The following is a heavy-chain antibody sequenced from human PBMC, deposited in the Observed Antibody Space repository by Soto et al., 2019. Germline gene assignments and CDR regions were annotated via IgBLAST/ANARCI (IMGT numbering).Heavy chain of an antibody. Sequence: SVKVSCKASGFTFTSSAVQWVRQARGQRLEWIGWIVVGSGNTNYAQKFQERVTITRDMSTSTAYMELSSLRSEDTAVYYCAAVGYSSSWYRDFDYWGQGTLVTVSS. D-gene: IGHD6-13*01. CDR3: AAVGYSSSWYRDFDY. CDR1: GFTFTSSA. V-gene: IGHV1-58*01. J-gene: IGHJ4*02. CDR2: IVVGSGNT.